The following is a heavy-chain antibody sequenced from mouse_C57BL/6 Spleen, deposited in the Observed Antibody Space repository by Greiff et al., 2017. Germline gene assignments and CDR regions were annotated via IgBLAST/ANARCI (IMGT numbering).Heavy chain of an antibody. V-gene: IGHV1-22*01. D-gene: IGHD2-4*01. Sequence: EVKLVESGPELVKPGASVKMSCKASGYTFTDYKMHWVKQSHGKSLEWIGYINPNNGGTSYNQKFKGKATLTVNKSSSTAYMELRSLTSEDSAVYYCAREEIYYDYPGFAYWGQGTLVTVSA. CDR2: INPNNGGT. CDR1: GYTFTDYK. CDR3: AREEIYYDYPGFAY. J-gene: IGHJ3*01.